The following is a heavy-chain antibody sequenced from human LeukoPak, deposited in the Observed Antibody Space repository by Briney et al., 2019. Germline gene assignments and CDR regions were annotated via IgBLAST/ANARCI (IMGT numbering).Heavy chain of an antibody. D-gene: IGHD4-17*01. J-gene: IGHJ5*02. V-gene: IGHV1-18*01. CDR3: ARDQRGYGDSTGASKWIDP. CDR2: ISPYNGNT. CDR1: GYTFTSYV. Sequence: GASVKVSCKASGYTFTSYVINWVRQAPGQGLEWMGWISPYNGNTKYAEKVQGRVTITTDTSTSTAYMELRSLNSDDTAVYYCARDQRGYGDSTGASKWIDPWGQGTLVTVSS.